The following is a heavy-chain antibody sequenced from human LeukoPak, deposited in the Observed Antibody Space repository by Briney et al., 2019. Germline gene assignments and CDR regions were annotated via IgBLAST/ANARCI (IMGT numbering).Heavy chain of an antibody. J-gene: IGHJ4*02. Sequence: GGSLRLSCATSGFTFNSYGMHWVRQAPGKGLEWVAVISYDGSNKYHADSVKGRFTISRDNSKNTLYLQMNSLRAEDTAVYYCAKDVAFRVVVITVFDYWGQGTLVTVSS. CDR3: AKDVAFRVVVITVFDY. CDR2: ISYDGSNK. CDR1: GFTFNSYG. V-gene: IGHV3-30*18. D-gene: IGHD3-22*01.